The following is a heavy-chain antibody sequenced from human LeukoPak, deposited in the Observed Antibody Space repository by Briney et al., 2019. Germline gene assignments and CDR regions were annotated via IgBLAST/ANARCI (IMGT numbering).Heavy chain of an antibody. CDR3: TTDPVYGSGGGDY. D-gene: IGHD3-10*01. V-gene: IGHV3-15*01. Sequence: GGSLRLSCATSGFPFSDFSMSWVRQAPGKGLEWVGHITRKTDGGTTGYAAPVKGRFTIPRDDSKNTLYLQMNSLKTEDTAVYYCTTDPVYGSGGGDYWGQGTLVTVSS. CDR1: GFPFSDFS. CDR2: ITRKTDGGTT. J-gene: IGHJ4*02.